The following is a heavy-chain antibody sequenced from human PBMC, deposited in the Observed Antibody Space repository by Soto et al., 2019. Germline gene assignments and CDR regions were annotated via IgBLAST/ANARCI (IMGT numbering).Heavy chain of an antibody. J-gene: IGHJ4*02. Sequence: EASVKVSCKASGYTFTSYAMHWVRQAPGQRLEWMGWINAGNGNTKYSQKFQGRVTITRDTSASTAYMELSSLRSEDTAVYYCAGLSYGSGSYYRSDYWGQGTLVTVSS. D-gene: IGHD3-10*01. CDR2: INAGNGNT. CDR1: GYTFTSYA. CDR3: AGLSYGSGSYYRSDY. V-gene: IGHV1-3*01.